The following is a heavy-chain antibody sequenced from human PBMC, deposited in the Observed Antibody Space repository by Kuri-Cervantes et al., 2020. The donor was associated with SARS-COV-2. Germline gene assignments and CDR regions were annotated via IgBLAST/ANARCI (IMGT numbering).Heavy chain of an antibody. V-gene: IGHV4-34*09. J-gene: IGHJ4*02. Sequence: SCAVYGGSFSGYYWSWIRQPPGKGLEWIGEINHSGSTYYNPSLKSRVTISVDTSKSQFSLKLSSVTAADTAVYYCARGYGEIDYWGQGTLVTVSS. CDR2: INHSGST. CDR1: GGSFSGYY. CDR3: ARGYGEIDY. D-gene: IGHD3-10*01.